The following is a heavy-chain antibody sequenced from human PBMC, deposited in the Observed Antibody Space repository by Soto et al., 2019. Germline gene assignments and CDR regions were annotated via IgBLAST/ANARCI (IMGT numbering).Heavy chain of an antibody. CDR1: GFTFSSYA. CDR3: AKGGYCSSTSCPYYYYMDV. Sequence: EVQLLESGGGLVQPGGSLRLSCAASGFTFSSYAMNWVRQAPGKGLEWVSAMSGSGGSTYYADSVKGRFTISRDNSKNTLYLQMNSLRAEDTAVYYCAKGGYCSSTSCPYYYYMDVWGKGTTVTVSS. CDR2: MSGSGGST. V-gene: IGHV3-23*01. J-gene: IGHJ6*03. D-gene: IGHD2-2*01.